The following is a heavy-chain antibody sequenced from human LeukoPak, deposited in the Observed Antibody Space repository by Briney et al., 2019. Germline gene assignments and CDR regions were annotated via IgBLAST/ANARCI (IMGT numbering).Heavy chain of an antibody. CDR1: GFTFSSYS. V-gene: IGHV3-21*01. Sequence: GGSLRLSCAASGFTFSSYSMNWVRQAPGKGLEWVSSISSSSSYIYYADSVKGRFTISRDDSKNTLYLQMNSLRDEDAAVYYCANGGGGSGNYYYFDYWGQGTLVTVSS. CDR3: ANGGGGSGNYYYFDY. J-gene: IGHJ4*02. D-gene: IGHD3-10*01. CDR2: ISSSSSYI.